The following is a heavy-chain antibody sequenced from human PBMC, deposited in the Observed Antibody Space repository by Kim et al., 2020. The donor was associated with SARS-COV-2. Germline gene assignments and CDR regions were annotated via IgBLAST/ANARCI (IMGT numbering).Heavy chain of an antibody. D-gene: IGHD6-13*01. V-gene: IGHV4-59*01. Sequence: NPTLKARVTISVDTSKNRFSLELRSVTAADTAMYYCARNSFTSSWYYFDYWGQGTLVTVSS. J-gene: IGHJ4*02. CDR3: ARNSFTSSWYYFDY.